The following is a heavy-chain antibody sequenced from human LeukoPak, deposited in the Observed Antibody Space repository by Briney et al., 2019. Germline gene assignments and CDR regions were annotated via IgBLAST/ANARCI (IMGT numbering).Heavy chain of an antibody. D-gene: IGHD3-22*01. CDR1: GFTFSNYA. CDR3: AKDRSSGYYLGDFDY. V-gene: IGHV3-23*01. CDR2: ISGSGGST. Sequence: GGSLRLSCAASGFTFSNYAMSWVRQAPGKGLEWVSAISGSGGSTYYADSVKGRFTISRDNSKNTLYLQMNSLRAEDTAVYYCAKDRSSGYYLGDFDYWGQGTLVTVSS. J-gene: IGHJ4*02.